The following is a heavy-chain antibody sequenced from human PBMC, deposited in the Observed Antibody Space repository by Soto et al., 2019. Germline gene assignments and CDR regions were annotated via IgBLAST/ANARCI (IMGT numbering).Heavy chain of an antibody. Sequence: GGSLRLSCAASGFTFSSYAMHWVRQAPGKGLEWVAVISYDGSNKYYADSVKGRFTISRDNSKNTLYLQMNSLRAEDTAVYYRARSAEAWYYDFWSGYYSSRDYYYYYYGMDVWGQGTTVTVSS. D-gene: IGHD3-3*01. CDR1: GFTFSSYA. CDR3: ARSAEAWYYDFWSGYYSSRDYYYYYYGMDV. V-gene: IGHV3-30-3*01. CDR2: ISYDGSNK. J-gene: IGHJ6*02.